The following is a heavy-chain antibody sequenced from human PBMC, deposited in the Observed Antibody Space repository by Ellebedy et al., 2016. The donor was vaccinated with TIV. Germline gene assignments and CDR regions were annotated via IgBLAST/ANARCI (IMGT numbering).Heavy chain of an antibody. CDR3: ARDRNLFESGAYSGDWYFDL. CDR1: GFSFSRYN. Sequence: PGGSLRLSCEASGFSFSRYNMNWVRQAPGKGLEWIAFISSSSNSIYFADSVKGRFSVTRDNAKDSLYLRMDSLRAEDTAIYFCARDRNLFESGAYSGDWYFDLWGRGTLVAVSS. V-gene: IGHV3-48*01. J-gene: IGHJ2*01. D-gene: IGHD3-10*01. CDR2: ISSSSNSI.